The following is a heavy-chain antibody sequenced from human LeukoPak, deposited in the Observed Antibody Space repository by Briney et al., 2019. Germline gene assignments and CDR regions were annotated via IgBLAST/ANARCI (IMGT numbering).Heavy chain of an antibody. V-gene: IGHV4-34*01. CDR3: ATMWSGAFDP. CDR1: GGSFSDYY. Sequence: SETLSLTCAVYGGSFSDYYWSWIRQPPGKGLEWIGEINHSGSTNYNPSLKSRVTISVDTSKSQFSLRLSSVTGADTAVYYCATMWSGAFDPWGQGTLVTVSS. D-gene: IGHD2-21*01. CDR2: INHSGST. J-gene: IGHJ5*02.